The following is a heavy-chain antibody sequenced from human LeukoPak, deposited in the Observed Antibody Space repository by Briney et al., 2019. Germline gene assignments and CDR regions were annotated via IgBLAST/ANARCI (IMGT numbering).Heavy chain of an antibody. CDR3: AKGYSGSSRAYYFDY. Sequence: GGSQRLSCAASGFTFSSYAMSWVRQAPGKGLDWVSAISGSGGSTYYADSVKGRFTISRDNSKNTLYLQMNSLRAEDTAVYYCAKGYSGSSRAYYFDYWGQGTLVTVSS. CDR1: GFTFSSYA. CDR2: ISGSGGST. V-gene: IGHV3-23*01. J-gene: IGHJ4*02. D-gene: IGHD1-26*01.